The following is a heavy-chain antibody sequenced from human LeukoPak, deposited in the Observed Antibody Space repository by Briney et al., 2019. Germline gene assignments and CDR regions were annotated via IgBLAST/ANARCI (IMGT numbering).Heavy chain of an antibody. CDR1: GGSISSYY. CDR3: ARYAGSGSYSAY. Sequence: PSETLSLTCTVSGGSISSYYWSWIRQPPGKGLEWIGYIYYSGSTNYNPSLKSRVTISVDTSKNQFSLKLSSVTAADTAVYYCARYAGSGSYSAYWGQGTLVTVSS. D-gene: IGHD3-10*01. V-gene: IGHV4-59*12. CDR2: IYYSGST. J-gene: IGHJ4*02.